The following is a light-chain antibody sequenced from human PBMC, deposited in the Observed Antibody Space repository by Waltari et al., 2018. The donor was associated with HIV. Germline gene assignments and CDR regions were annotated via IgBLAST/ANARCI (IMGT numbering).Light chain of an antibody. CDR1: RSNIGHNS. CDR3: GTWDSSLSAYV. J-gene: IGLJ1*01. Sequence: SVLTQPPSVSAAPGQKVPIPCSVSRSNIGHNSVSWYQQLPGTAPKLLIYDNNKRPSGIPDRFSGSKSGTSATLGITGLQTGDEADYYCGTWDSSLSAYVFGTGTKVTVL. V-gene: IGLV1-51*01. CDR2: DNN.